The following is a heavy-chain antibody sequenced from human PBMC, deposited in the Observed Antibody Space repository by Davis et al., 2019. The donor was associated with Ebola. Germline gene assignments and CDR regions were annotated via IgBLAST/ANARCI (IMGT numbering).Heavy chain of an antibody. CDR2: INPDSGGT. Sequence: ASVKVSCKASGYTFTGYYIHWVRQAPGQGLEWMGRINPDSGGTNYPQKFQGRVTMTRNTSISTAYMELSSLGSEDTAVYYCAGGGTPQQVWGQGTLVTVSS. CDR3: AGGGTPQQV. D-gene: IGHD2-15*01. CDR1: GYTFTGYY. J-gene: IGHJ4*02. V-gene: IGHV1-2*06.